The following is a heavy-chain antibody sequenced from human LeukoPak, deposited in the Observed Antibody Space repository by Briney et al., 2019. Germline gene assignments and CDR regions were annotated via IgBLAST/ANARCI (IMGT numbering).Heavy chain of an antibody. V-gene: IGHV3-7*01. Sequence: GGSLRLSCAASGFTFSDYYMTWIRQAPGKGLAWVANIIEGGDVKYYADSVKGRFIISRDNTKNSLYLQMTSLRADDTAVYYCARVGKNGWDFDHWGQGTLVTVSS. CDR2: IIEGGDVK. J-gene: IGHJ4*02. D-gene: IGHD6-19*01. CDR3: ARVGKNGWDFDH. CDR1: GFTFSDYY.